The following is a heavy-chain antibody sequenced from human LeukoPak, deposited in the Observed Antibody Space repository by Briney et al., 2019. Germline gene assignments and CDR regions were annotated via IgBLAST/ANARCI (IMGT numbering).Heavy chain of an antibody. D-gene: IGHD1-26*01. CDR1: GGSISSGGYY. V-gene: IGHV4-31*03. J-gene: IGHJ4*02. CDR2: IYYSGST. CDR3: ALGVGADGLDY. Sequence: PSQTLSLTCTVSGGSISSGGYYWSWIRQHPGKGLEWIGYIYYSGSTYYHPSLKSRVTISVDTSKNQFSLKLSSMTAADTAVYYCALGVGADGLDYWSQGTQVTVSS.